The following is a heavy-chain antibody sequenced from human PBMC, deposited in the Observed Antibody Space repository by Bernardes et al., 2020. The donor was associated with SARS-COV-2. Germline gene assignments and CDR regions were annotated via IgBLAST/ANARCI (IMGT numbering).Heavy chain of an antibody. J-gene: IGHJ4*02. CDR2: FSGGGTYT. D-gene: IGHD6-13*01. V-gene: IGHV3-23*01. CDR3: AKDRLYSSPHNPIDY. CDR1: GFTIGSYA. Sequence: GGTLRLSCVASGFTIGSYAITWVRKAPGKGLEWVSTFSGGGTYTYYADAVKGRFTVSRDSSQNTLYLHLDNLRVEDTAVYYCAKDRLYSSPHNPIDYWGQGTMVTVSS.